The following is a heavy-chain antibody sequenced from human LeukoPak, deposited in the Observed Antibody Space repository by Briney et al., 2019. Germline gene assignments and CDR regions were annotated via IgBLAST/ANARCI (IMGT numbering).Heavy chain of an antibody. Sequence: ASVKVSCTALEYSDTTHYINWVRQAPGQGLEWMGIIHPRGGSARYAQKFQGRVTMTTDTSTGTVYIEVSRLTSKNTTVYYCARLFVNYYETSGGSLDIWGQGTMVTVSS. J-gene: IGHJ3*02. V-gene: IGHV1-46*01. D-gene: IGHD3-22*01. CDR3: ARLFVNYYETSGGSLDI. CDR1: EYSDTTHY. CDR2: IHPRGGSA.